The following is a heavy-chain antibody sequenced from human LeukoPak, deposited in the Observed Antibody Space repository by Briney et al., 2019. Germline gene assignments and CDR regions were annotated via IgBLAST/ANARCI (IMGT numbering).Heavy chain of an antibody. CDR3: ARALAVVKNYLDP. V-gene: IGHV4-38-2*02. CDR1: GYSISSGYY. Sequence: PSETLSLTCTVSGYSISSGYYCGWIRPPPGKGLEWVGSMYHSGSTYYNPSLKSRVTISVDTSKNQFSLKVSSVTAADTAVYYCARALAVVKNYLDPWGQGTLVTVSS. CDR2: MYHSGST. J-gene: IGHJ5*02. D-gene: IGHD6-19*01.